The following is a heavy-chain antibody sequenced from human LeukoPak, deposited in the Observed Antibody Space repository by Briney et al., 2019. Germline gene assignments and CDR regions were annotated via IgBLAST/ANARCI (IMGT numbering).Heavy chain of an antibody. V-gene: IGHV3-30*02. CDR2: IRYDGSNK. CDR3: AKGVKQWLVLDAFDI. J-gene: IGHJ3*02. D-gene: IGHD6-19*01. CDR1: GFTFSSYG. Sequence: GGSLRLSCAASGFTFSSYGMHWVRQAPGKGLEWVAFIRYDGSNKYYADSVKGRFTISRDNSKNTLYLQMNSLRAEDTAVYYCAKGVKQWLVLDAFDIWGQGTMVTVSS.